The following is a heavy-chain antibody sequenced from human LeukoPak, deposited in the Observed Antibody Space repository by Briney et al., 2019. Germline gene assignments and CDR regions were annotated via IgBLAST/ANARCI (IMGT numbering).Heavy chain of an antibody. Sequence: PGGSLRLSCAASGFTFSSFAMSWVRQAPGKGLEWVSAISRSGGSTYYADSVTGRFTISRDNSKNTLFLQMNSLRAEDTAVYYCAKDRSCTGSSCNVGSWGQGTMVTVSS. CDR1: GFTFSSFA. V-gene: IGHV3-23*01. CDR2: ISRSGGST. J-gene: IGHJ3*01. CDR3: AKDRSCTGSSCNVGS. D-gene: IGHD2-2*01.